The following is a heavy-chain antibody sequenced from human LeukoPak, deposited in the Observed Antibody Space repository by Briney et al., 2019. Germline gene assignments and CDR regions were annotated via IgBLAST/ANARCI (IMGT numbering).Heavy chain of an antibody. D-gene: IGHD2-21*02. Sequence: ESGPTLVNPTQTLTLTCTFSGFSLSTSGMCVSWIRQPPGKALEWLARIDWDDDKYYSTSLKTRLTISKDTSKNQVVLTMTNMDPVDTATYYCARMTVVTAITPFDYWGQGTLVTVSS. CDR3: ARMTVVTAITPFDY. CDR2: IDWDDDK. J-gene: IGHJ4*02. V-gene: IGHV2-70*11. CDR1: GFSLSTSGMC.